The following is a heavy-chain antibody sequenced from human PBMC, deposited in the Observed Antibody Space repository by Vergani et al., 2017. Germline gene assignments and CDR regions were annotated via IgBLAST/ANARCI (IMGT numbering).Heavy chain of an antibody. Sequence: QVQLVETGGGVVQPGGSLRLYCATSGFSFNTYGAHWVRQAPGKGLEWVAFIGYDGRIKYNVDSVKGRFTISRDTSKKTLSLQMRSLRTEDTAVYYCAKGHSGQIGSPHDYYFDYWGQGTLVTVSS. CDR1: GFSFNTYG. CDR2: IGYDGRIK. CDR3: AKGHSGQIGSPHDYYFDY. V-gene: IGHV3-30*02. J-gene: IGHJ4*02. D-gene: IGHD1-26*01.